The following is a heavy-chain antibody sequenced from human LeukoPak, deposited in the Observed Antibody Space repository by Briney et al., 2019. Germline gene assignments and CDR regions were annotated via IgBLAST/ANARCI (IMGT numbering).Heavy chain of an antibody. Sequence: GGSLRLSCAASGFIFSDYGMHWVRQAPGKGLEWVAVISYDGSNKYYADSVKGRFTISRDNSKNTLYLQMNSLRAEDTAVYYCAKSPRYYYDSSGYYFDYWGQGTLVTVSS. J-gene: IGHJ4*02. CDR2: ISYDGSNK. CDR1: GFIFSDYG. V-gene: IGHV3-30*18. CDR3: AKSPRYYYDSSGYYFDY. D-gene: IGHD3-22*01.